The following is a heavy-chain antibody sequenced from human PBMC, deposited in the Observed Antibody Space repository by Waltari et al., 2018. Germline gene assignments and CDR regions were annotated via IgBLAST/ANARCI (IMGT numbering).Heavy chain of an antibody. V-gene: IGHV4-34*01. CDR3: ARDNQQLVRDYFDY. J-gene: IGHJ4*02. D-gene: IGHD6-13*01. Sequence: QVQLQQWGAGLLKPSETLSLTCAVYGGSFSGYYWSWIRQPPGKGLEWIGEINHSGSTNYNPSLKSRVTISVDTSKNQFSLKLSSVTAADTAVYYCARDNQQLVRDYFDYWGQGTLVTVSS. CDR1: GGSFSGYY. CDR2: INHSGST.